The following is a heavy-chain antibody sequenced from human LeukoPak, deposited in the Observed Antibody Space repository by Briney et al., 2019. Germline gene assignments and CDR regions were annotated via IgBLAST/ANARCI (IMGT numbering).Heavy chain of an antibody. J-gene: IGHJ5*02. Sequence: GALRLSCAASGFTFSSYAMHWVRQAPGKGLEWVAVISYDGSNKYYADSVKGRFTISRDNSKNTLYLQMNSLRAEDTAVYYCARGIIAVAGTRFDPWSQGTLVTVSS. CDR2: ISYDGSNK. D-gene: IGHD6-19*01. CDR3: ARGIIAVAGTRFDP. CDR1: GFTFSSYA. V-gene: IGHV3-30*04.